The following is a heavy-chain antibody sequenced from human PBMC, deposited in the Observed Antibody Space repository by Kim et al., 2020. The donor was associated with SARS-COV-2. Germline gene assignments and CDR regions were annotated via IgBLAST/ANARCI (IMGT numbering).Heavy chain of an antibody. D-gene: IGHD3-22*01. Sequence: GGSLRLSCAASGFTFSSYSMNWVRQAPGKGLEWVSYISSSSSTIYYADSVKGRFTISRDNAKNSLYLQMNSLRDEDTAVYYCARGPFTYYYDSSGYDYWGQGTLVTVSS. CDR3: ARGPFTYYYDSSGYDY. CDR1: GFTFSSYS. J-gene: IGHJ4*02. V-gene: IGHV3-48*02. CDR2: ISSSSSTI.